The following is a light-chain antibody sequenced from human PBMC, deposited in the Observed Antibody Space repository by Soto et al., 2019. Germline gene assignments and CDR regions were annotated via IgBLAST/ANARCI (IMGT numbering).Light chain of an antibody. CDR3: AAWDDSLNGPV. Sequence: QSVLTQPPSASGTSGQRVTISCSGSSSNIGSNTVNWYQQLPGTAPKLLFYSNNQRPSGVPDRFSGSKSGTSASLAISGLQSEDEADYYCAAWDDSLNGPVFGGGTKLTVL. J-gene: IGLJ2*01. CDR2: SNN. V-gene: IGLV1-44*01. CDR1: SSNIGSNT.